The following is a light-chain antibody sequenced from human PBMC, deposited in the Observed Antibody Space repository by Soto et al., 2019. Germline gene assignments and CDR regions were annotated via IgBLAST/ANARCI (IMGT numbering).Light chain of an antibody. J-gene: IGKJ5*01. V-gene: IGKV3-20*01. CDR2: DAS. CDR3: QQYTYSPRN. Sequence: EIVLTQSPGTLSLSPGERATLSCRASQSVGSDYLAWFQQKPGQAPRLLIYDASTRATGIPDRFSGSGSGTDFTLTISRLEPEDFAVYYCQQYTYSPRNFGQGTRLEIK. CDR1: QSVGSDY.